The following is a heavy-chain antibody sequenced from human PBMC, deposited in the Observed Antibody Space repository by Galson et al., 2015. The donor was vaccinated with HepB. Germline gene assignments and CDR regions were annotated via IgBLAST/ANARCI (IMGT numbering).Heavy chain of an antibody. Sequence: SVKVSCKASGGTFSSYAISWVRQAPGQGLEWMGRIIPILGIANYAQKFQGRVTITADKSTSTAYMELSSLRSEDTAVYYCARARYYGDYVGAWFDYWGQGTLVTVSS. CDR1: GGTFSSYA. D-gene: IGHD4-17*01. CDR2: IIPILGIA. J-gene: IGHJ4*02. V-gene: IGHV1-69*04. CDR3: ARARYYGDYVGAWFDY.